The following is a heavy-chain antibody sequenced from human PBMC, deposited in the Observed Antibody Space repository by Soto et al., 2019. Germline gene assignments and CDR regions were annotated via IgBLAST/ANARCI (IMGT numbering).Heavy chain of an antibody. CDR2: IIPIFGTA. Sequence: GASVKVSCKASGGTFSSYAISWVRQAPGQGLEWMGGIIPIFGTANYAQKFQGRVTITADESTSTAYMELSSLRSEDTAVYYCARVPITMVRGVPVGTTFDYWGQGTLVTVSS. D-gene: IGHD3-10*01. CDR3: ARVPITMVRGVPVGTTFDY. CDR1: GGTFSSYA. V-gene: IGHV1-69*13. J-gene: IGHJ4*02.